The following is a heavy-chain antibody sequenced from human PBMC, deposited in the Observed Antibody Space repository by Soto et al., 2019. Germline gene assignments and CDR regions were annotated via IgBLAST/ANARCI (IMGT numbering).Heavy chain of an antibody. CDR2: IRSTVHGATT. Sequence: GGSRRLSWAASGFTFGSYSLAWVRQAPGKGLGWVASIRSTVHGATTDYAASVRDRFIVSRDDSKGVAYLQINSLRTEDTAVFYCSRVREWLIRRLHYHGFDVWGPGTTVTVSS. CDR3: SRVREWLIRRLHYHGFDV. CDR1: GFTFGSYS. V-gene: IGHV3-49*04. D-gene: IGHD6-19*01. J-gene: IGHJ6*02.